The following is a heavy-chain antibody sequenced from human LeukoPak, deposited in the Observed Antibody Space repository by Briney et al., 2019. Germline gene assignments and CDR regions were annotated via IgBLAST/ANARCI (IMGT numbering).Heavy chain of an antibody. CDR2: IIPIFGIA. V-gene: IGHV1-69*04. CDR1: GGTFSNYA. D-gene: IGHD3-22*01. Sequence: SVKVSCKASGGTFSNYAISWVRQAPGQGLEWMGRIIPIFGIANYAQKFQGRVTITADKSTSTAYMELSSLRSEDTAVYYCARARDYYDSSGYYPDDAFDIWGQGTMVTVSS. J-gene: IGHJ3*02. CDR3: ARARDYYDSSGYYPDDAFDI.